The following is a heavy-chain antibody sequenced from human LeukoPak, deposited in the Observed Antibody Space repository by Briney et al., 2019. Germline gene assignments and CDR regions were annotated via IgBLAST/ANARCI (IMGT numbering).Heavy chain of an antibody. J-gene: IGHJ4*02. D-gene: IGHD3-22*01. CDR1: GFTFSSYG. CDR2: ISYDGSNK. CDR3: AKDYYDNSGYYN. V-gene: IGHV3-30*18. Sequence: GRSLRLSCAASGFTFSSYGMHWVRQAPGKGLEWVAVISYDGSNKYYADSVKGRFTISRDNSKNTLYLQMNSLRAEDTAVYYCAKDYYDNSGYYNWGQGTLVTVSS.